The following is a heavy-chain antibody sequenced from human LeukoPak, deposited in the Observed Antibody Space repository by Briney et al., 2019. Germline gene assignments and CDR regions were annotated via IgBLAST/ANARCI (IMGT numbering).Heavy chain of an antibody. V-gene: IGHV1-69*04. D-gene: IGHD6-19*01. CDR3: ARDGLAVAGTYSDY. Sequence: GASVTVSCKASGGTFTIYAISWVRQAPGQGLEWMGRIIPILGIANYAQKFQGRVTITADKSTSTAYMELSSLRSEDTAVYYCARDGLAVAGTYSDYWGQGTLVTVSS. CDR1: GGTFTIYA. J-gene: IGHJ4*02. CDR2: IIPILGIA.